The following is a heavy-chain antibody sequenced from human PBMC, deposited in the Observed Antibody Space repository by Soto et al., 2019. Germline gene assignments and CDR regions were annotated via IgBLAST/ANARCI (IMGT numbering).Heavy chain of an antibody. CDR1: GYTFTSYG. D-gene: IGHD1-1*01. V-gene: IGHV1-18*01. J-gene: IGHJ4*02. Sequence: GASVKVSCKASGYTFTSYGISWVRQAPGQGLEWMGWISAYNGNTNYAQKLQGRVTMTTDTSTSTAYMELRSLRGEDTAVYYCARDRDVYNRAFLDYWGQGTLVTVSS. CDR3: ARDRDVYNRAFLDY. CDR2: ISAYNGNT.